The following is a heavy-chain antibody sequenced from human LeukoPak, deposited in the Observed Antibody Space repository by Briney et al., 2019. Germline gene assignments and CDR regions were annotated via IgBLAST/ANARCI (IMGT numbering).Heavy chain of an antibody. Sequence: EGSLRLSCAASGFTFSSYGMHWVRQAPGKGLEWVAVIWYDGSNKYYADSVKGRFTISRDNSKNTLYLQMNSLRAEDTAVYYCAAEYMTRNYYYGMDVWGQGTTVTVSS. D-gene: IGHD1-14*01. CDR2: IWYDGSNK. CDR1: GFTFSSYG. V-gene: IGHV3-33*01. J-gene: IGHJ6*02. CDR3: AAEYMTRNYYYGMDV.